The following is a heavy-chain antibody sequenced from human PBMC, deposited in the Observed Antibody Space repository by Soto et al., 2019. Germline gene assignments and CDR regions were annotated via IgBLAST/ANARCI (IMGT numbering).Heavy chain of an antibody. J-gene: IGHJ5*02. Sequence: QITLKESGPTLVRPAQTLTLTCGFSGFSLSSYGMGVAWIRQPPGKALEWLALIYWDDDKRYSPYLKDRLAISKDTSSNQLVLTITHMDPGDTATYFCEHDGDYDLLTFDPWGPGTLVTVSS. CDR3: EHDGDYDLLTFDP. CDR1: GFSLSSYGMG. D-gene: IGHD4-17*01. CDR2: IYWDDDK. V-gene: IGHV2-5*02.